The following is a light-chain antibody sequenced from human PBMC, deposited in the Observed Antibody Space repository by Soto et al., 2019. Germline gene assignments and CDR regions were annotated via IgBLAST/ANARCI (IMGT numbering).Light chain of an antibody. V-gene: IGLV2-14*03. Sequence: QSALTQPASVSGSPGQSLTISCTGTSSDVGGYNYVSWYQHHPGKAPKLMIHDVNNRPSGVSNRFFGSKSGNTASLTISGLQAEDEAHYYCSSYSSSSLYVFGTATKLTVL. CDR2: DVN. CDR1: SSDVGGYNY. CDR3: SSYSSSSLYV. J-gene: IGLJ1*01.